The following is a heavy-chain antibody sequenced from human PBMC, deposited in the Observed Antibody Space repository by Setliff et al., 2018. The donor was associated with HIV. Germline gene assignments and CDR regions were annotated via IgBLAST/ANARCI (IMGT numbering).Heavy chain of an antibody. CDR3: ARGAGNPHWYYDTWSGPRSGYLQH. V-gene: IGHV1-18*01. D-gene: IGHD3-3*01. CDR2: SHTYNGNV. J-gene: IGHJ1*01. CDR1: GYTFTTSA. Sequence: ASVKVSCKASGYTFTTSAISWVRQAPGQELQWMGWSHTYNGNVNYARKFRGRVTMTTDASTNTAFMELSNLRSDDTAIYYCARGAGNPHWYYDTWSGPRSGYLQHWGQGTLVTVSS.